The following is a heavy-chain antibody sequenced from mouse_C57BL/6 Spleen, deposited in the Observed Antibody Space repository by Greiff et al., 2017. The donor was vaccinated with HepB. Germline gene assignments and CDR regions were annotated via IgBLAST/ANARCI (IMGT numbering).Heavy chain of an antibody. Sequence: VQLQQSGAELVRPGASVKLSCTASGFNIKDYYMHWVKQRPEQGLEWIGRIDPEDGDTEYAPKFQGKATMTADTSSNTSYLQLSSLTSEDTAVYYCTTGGNGFPRFAYWGQGTLVTVSA. CDR2: IDPEDGDT. V-gene: IGHV14-1*01. CDR1: GFNIKDYY. D-gene: IGHD2-2*01. CDR3: TTGGNGFPRFAY. J-gene: IGHJ3*01.